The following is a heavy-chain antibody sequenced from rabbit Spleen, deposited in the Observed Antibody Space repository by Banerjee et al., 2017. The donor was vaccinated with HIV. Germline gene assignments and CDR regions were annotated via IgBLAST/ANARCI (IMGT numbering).Heavy chain of an antibody. J-gene: IGHJ4*01. CDR1: GLDFNSRYW. D-gene: IGHD4-2*01. Sequence: QEQLVESGGDLVKPGASLTLTCKASGLDFNSRYWICWVRQAPGKGLEWIACIDVVKSGNTYYTNWAKGRFTISKTSSTTVALQVTSLTAADTATYFCTRDAAGREDFNLWGPGPWSPS. V-gene: IGHV1S45*01. CDR2: IDVVKSGNT. CDR3: TRDAAGREDFNL.